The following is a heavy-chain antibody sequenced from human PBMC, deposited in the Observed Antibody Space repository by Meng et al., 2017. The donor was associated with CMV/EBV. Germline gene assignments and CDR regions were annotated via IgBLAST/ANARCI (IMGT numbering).Heavy chain of an antibody. D-gene: IGHD3-16*01. CDR1: GFTFSSYG. Sequence: GESLKISCAASGFTFSSYGMHWVRQAPGKGLEWVAFIRYDGSNKYYADSVKGRFTISRDNSKNTLYLQMNSLRAEDTAVYYCAKERIIWARVSVDAFDIWAKGQWSPSPQ. V-gene: IGHV3-30*02. J-gene: IGHJ3*02. CDR3: AKERIIWARVSVDAFDI. CDR2: IRYDGSNK.